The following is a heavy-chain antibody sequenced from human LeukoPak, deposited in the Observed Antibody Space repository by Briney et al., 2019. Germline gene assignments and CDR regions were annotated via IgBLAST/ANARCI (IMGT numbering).Heavy chain of an antibody. V-gene: IGHV1-69*01. CDR2: IIPIFGTA. D-gene: IGHD3-22*01. J-gene: IGHJ5*02. Sequence: ASVKVSCKASGGTFSSYAISWVRQAPGQGLEWMGGIIPIFGTANYAQKFRGRVTITADESTSPAYMELSSLRSEDTAVYYCARRGGYYDSSGYYEMSYWFDPWGQGTLVTVSS. CDR1: GGTFSSYA. CDR3: ARRGGYYDSSGYYEMSYWFDP.